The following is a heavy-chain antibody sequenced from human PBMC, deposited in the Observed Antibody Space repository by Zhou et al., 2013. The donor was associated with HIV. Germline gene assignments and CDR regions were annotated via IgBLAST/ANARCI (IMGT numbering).Heavy chain of an antibody. J-gene: IGHJ6*02. D-gene: IGHD1-20*01. CDR3: AREMVITPSYYGMDF. Sequence: QVQLVQSGGEVKKPGASVTVSCTASGYTFTSYGISWVRQAPGQGLEWMGWISTYNGNTHFAQKFQGRVTMTTDTSTTTAYMELRSLKSDDTAVYYCAREMVITPSYYGMDFWGQGTTVTVSS. V-gene: IGHV1-18*01. CDR1: GYTFTSYG. CDR2: ISTYNGNT.